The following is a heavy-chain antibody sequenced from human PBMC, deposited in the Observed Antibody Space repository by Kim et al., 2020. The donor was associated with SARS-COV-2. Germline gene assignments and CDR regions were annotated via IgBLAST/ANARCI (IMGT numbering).Heavy chain of an antibody. V-gene: IGHV3-7*03. CDR3: VRSIDL. CDR1: GFTFSDYW. CDR2: IKPDGSAD. J-gene: IGHJ4*02. Sequence: GGSLRLSCAASGFTFSDYWMSWVRQAPGKGPEWAANIKPDGSADFYVDSVKGRFTISRDNARNSLYLQMNSLRAEDTAVYYCVRSIDLWGQGTLVTVSS.